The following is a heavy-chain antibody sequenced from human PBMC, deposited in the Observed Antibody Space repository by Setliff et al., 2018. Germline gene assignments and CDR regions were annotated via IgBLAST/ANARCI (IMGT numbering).Heavy chain of an antibody. J-gene: IGHJ4*02. D-gene: IGHD2-8*02. V-gene: IGHV4-38-2*01. CDR1: GYSISSGYY. CDR2: MYHSGSV. Sequence: SETLSLTCPVSGYSISSGYYWGWIRQPPGKGLEWIGNMYHSGSVYYNPSLKSRVTISVDTSKNQFSLKLSSVTAADTALYYCTVYNTGSSKDHYWGQGTPVTVSS. CDR3: TVYNTGSSKDHY.